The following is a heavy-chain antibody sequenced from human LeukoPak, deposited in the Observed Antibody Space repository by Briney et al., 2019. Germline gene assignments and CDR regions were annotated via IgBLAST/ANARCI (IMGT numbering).Heavy chain of an antibody. Sequence: SETLSLTCTVSGGSISGHYWAWIRQPPGKRLEWIGYMSYSGSTNYNPSLNSRVTLSVDTSKNQFSLKLSSVTAADTAVYYCASSYSGSYRKNAFDYWGQGTLVTVSS. J-gene: IGHJ4*02. CDR3: ASSYSGSYRKNAFDY. CDR2: MSYSGST. V-gene: IGHV4-59*11. CDR1: GGSISGHY. D-gene: IGHD1-26*01.